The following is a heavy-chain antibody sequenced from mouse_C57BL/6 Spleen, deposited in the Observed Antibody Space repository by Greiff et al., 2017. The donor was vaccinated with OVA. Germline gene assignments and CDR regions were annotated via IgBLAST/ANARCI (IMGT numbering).Heavy chain of an antibody. CDR2: ISYDGSN. CDR1: GYSITSGYY. D-gene: IGHD2-5*01. CDR3: ARGYSNYPYYAMDY. Sequence: VQLQQSGPGLVKPSQSLSLTCSVTGYSITSGYYWNWIRQFPGNKLEWMGYISYDGSNNSNPSLKNRISITRDTSKNQFFLKLNSVTTEDTATYCCARGYSNYPYYAMDYWGQGTSVTVSS. J-gene: IGHJ4*01. V-gene: IGHV3-6*01.